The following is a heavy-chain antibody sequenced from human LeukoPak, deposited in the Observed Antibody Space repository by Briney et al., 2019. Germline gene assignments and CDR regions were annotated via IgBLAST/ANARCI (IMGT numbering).Heavy chain of an antibody. V-gene: IGHV1-8*03. D-gene: IGHD2-8*02. Sequence: ASVKVSCKASGYTFTSYDINWVRQATGQGLEWMGWMNPNSGNTGYAQKFQGRVTITRNTSISTAYMELSSLRAEDTAVYYCARAYWNYYYMDVWGKGTTVTVSS. J-gene: IGHJ6*03. CDR3: ARAYWNYYYMDV. CDR1: GYTFTSYD. CDR2: MNPNSGNT.